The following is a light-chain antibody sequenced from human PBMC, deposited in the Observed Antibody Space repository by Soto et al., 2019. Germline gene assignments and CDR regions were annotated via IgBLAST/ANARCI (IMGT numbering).Light chain of an antibody. CDR1: QGISSY. Sequence: AIRMTQSPSSLSASTGDRVTITCRASQGISSYLAWYQQKPGKAPKLLIYAASTLQSGVPSRFSGSGSGTDFTLTISCLQSEDFATYYCQQYYSTLRTFGQGTKVEIK. CDR3: QQYYSTLRT. CDR2: AAS. J-gene: IGKJ1*01. V-gene: IGKV1-8*01.